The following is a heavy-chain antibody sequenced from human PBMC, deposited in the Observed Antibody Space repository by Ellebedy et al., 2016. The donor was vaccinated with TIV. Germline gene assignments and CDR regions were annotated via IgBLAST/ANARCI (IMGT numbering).Heavy chain of an antibody. V-gene: IGHV3-48*01. CDR2: ISSSSSTI. Sequence: GESLKISCAASGFTFSSYSMNWVRQAPGKGLEWVSYISSSSSTIYYADSVKGRFTISSDNSKNTLYLQMNSLRAEETAVYYCAKLRGATGSWYFDLWGRGTLVPVSS. CDR3: AKLRGATGSWYFDL. CDR1: GFTFSSYS. J-gene: IGHJ2*01. D-gene: IGHD1-26*01.